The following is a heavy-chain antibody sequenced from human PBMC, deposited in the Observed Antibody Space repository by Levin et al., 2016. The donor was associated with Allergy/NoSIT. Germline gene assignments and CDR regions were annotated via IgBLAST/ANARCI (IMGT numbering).Heavy chain of an antibody. CDR2: IDWDDDK. Sequence: WIRQPPGKALEWLALIDWDDDKYYSTSLKTRLTISKDTSKNQVVLTMTNMDPVDTATYYCARTIGLYGGNPYYFDYWGQGTLVTVSS. V-gene: IGHV2-70*01. J-gene: IGHJ4*02. CDR3: ARTIGLYGGNPYYFDY. D-gene: IGHD4-23*01.